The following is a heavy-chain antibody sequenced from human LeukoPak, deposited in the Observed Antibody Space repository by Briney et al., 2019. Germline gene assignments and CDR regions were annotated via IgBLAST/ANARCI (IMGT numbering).Heavy chain of an antibody. CDR1: GASISDHY. CDR2: ISHIGST. V-gene: IGHV4-59*11. D-gene: IGHD1-14*01. CDR3: ARDRISINALDM. Sequence: SETLSLTCTVSGASISDHYLTWLRQPPGKGLEWIGYISHIGSTNYNPSLKSRLTISVDTSENQFSLKLTSVTAADTAVYYCARDRISINALDMWGQGTMVTVSS. J-gene: IGHJ3*02.